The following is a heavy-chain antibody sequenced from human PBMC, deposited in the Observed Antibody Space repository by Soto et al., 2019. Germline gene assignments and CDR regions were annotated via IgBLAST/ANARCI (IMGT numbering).Heavy chain of an antibody. V-gene: IGHV3-53*01. D-gene: IGHD3-10*01. CDR2: IYSGGST. J-gene: IGHJ4*02. CDR3: AASSGSYRYRGY. Sequence: EVQLVESGGGLIQPGGSLRLSCAASGFTVSSSYMSWVRQAPGKGLEWVSVIYSGGSTYYADSVKGRFTISRDNSKNTLYLQMHGLRAEDTVVYYCAASSGSYRYRGYWGQGTLVTVAS. CDR1: GFTVSSSY.